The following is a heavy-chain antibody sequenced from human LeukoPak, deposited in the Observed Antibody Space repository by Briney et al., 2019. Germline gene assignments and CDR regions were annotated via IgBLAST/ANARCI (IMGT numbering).Heavy chain of an antibody. CDR3: AHGTMYQLDY. V-gene: IGHV3-23*01. J-gene: IGHJ4*02. Sequence: GSLLLSCAASGFSFRSDGMSCVRQAPGKGLEWVSGILGGAGSTYYADSVKGRFTISRDNSKNTLYLQMNSVRAEDRAVYYCAHGTMYQLDYWGQGTLVTVSS. D-gene: IGHD2-2*01. CDR2: ILGGAGST. CDR1: GFSFRSDG.